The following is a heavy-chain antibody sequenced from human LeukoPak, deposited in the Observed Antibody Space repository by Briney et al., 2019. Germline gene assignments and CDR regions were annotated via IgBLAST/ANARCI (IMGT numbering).Heavy chain of an antibody. CDR1: GYTFTCYY. CDR2: INPNSGGT. CDR3: ARSKPYGSGSYYLDAFDI. V-gene: IGHV1-2*02. D-gene: IGHD3-10*01. J-gene: IGHJ3*02. Sequence: ASVKVSCKASGYTFTCYYMHWVRQAPGQGGEWMGWINPNSGGTNYAQKFQGRVTINRDTSISTAYMELSRLRSDDTAVYYCARSKPYGSGSYYLDAFDIWGQGTMVTVSS.